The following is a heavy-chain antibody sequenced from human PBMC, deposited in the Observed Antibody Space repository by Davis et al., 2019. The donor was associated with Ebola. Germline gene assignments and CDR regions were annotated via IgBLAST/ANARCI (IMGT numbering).Heavy chain of an antibody. CDR3: ARTRGGWPYYYYGMDV. CDR2: ISAYNGNT. CDR1: GYTFTSYG. D-gene: IGHD6-19*01. J-gene: IGHJ6*02. Sequence: VKVSCKASGYTFTSYGISWVRQAPGQGLEWMGWISAYNGNTNYAQKLQGRVTMTTDTSTSTAYMELRSLRSDDTAVYYCARTRGGWPYYYYGMDVWGQGTTVTVSS. V-gene: IGHV1-18*01.